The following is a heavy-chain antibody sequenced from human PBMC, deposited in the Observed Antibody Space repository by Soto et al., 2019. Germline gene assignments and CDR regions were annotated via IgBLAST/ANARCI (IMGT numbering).Heavy chain of an antibody. CDR1: GGSFSGYY. Sequence: SETLSLTCAVYGGSFSGYYWSWIRQPPGKGLEWIGEINHSGGTNYNPSLKSRVTISVDTSKNQFSLKLSSVTAADTAVYYCARGVAAAGSYYYYGMDVWGQGTTVTVSS. D-gene: IGHD6-13*01. J-gene: IGHJ6*02. V-gene: IGHV4-34*01. CDR2: INHSGGT. CDR3: ARGVAAAGSYYYYGMDV.